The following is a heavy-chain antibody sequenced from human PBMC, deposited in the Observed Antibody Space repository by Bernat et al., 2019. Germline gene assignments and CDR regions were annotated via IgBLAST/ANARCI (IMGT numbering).Heavy chain of an antibody. CDR3: ARDFGSTINQEFDP. J-gene: IGHJ5*02. CDR2: IIPILGIA. D-gene: IGHD2-2*01. V-gene: IGHV1-69*04. CDR1: GYTFTSYG. Sequence: QVQLVQSGAEVKKPGASVKVSCKASGYTFTSYGISWVRQAPGQGLEWMGRIIPILGIANYAQKFQGRVTITADKSTSTAYMELSSLRSEDTAVYYCARDFGSTINQEFDPWGQGTLVTVSS.